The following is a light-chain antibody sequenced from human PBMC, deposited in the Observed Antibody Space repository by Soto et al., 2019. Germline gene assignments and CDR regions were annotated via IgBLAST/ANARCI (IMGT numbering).Light chain of an antibody. CDR2: QDA. J-gene: IGLJ2*01. CDR1: KLGDKY. V-gene: IGLV3-1*01. Sequence: SYELTQPPSVSVSLGQTASIPCSGDKLGDKYTFWYQQKPGQSPVLVIYQDAKRPSGIPGRFSGSSSGNTATLTISGTQAMDEADYYCQTWDTNTALIFGGGTKLTVL. CDR3: QTWDTNTALI.